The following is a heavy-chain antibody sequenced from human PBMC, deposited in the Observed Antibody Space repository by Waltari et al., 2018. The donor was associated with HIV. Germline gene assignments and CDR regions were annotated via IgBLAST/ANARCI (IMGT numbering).Heavy chain of an antibody. Sequence: EDHLVESGGGLVQPGGSLRLSCAASGFTFGDYAMHWVRQGPGKGLEWVSGISWNSGTKDYADSVKGRFSISRDNAKSFLYLQMNSLKTEDTALYYCAKDTSIGSGWKNVFDIWGQGIMVTVSS. V-gene: IGHV3-9*01. CDR2: ISWNSGTK. CDR3: AKDTSIGSGWKNVFDI. D-gene: IGHD6-19*01. J-gene: IGHJ3*02. CDR1: GFTFGDYA.